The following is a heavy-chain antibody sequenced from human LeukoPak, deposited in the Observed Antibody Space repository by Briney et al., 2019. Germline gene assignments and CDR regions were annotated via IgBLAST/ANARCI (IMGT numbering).Heavy chain of an antibody. Sequence: PGGSLRLSRVASGFIFRDYAMSWVRQAPGKGLEWVSTLGNDGDTYYADSVKGRFTISRDNSRNTMYLQTNSLRAEDTALYYCAKQEGWELGDYYFDYWGQGTLVTVSS. V-gene: IGHV3-23*01. CDR2: LGNDGDT. CDR3: AKQEGWELGDYYFDY. J-gene: IGHJ4*02. D-gene: IGHD1-26*01. CDR1: GFIFRDYA.